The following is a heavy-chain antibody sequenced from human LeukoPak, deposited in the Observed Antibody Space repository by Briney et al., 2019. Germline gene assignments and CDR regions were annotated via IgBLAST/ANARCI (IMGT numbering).Heavy chain of an antibody. CDR2: IRSSGSTI. J-gene: IGHJ4*02. CDR1: GFTFSDYN. Sequence: GGSLRLSCAASGFTFSDYNMKWVRQAPGKGLEWVSYIRSSGSTIYYADSVKGRFTISRDNAKNLLYLQMNSLRAEDMAVYYCATDGVSDYWGQGTLVTVSS. V-gene: IGHV3-48*04. D-gene: IGHD3-10*01. CDR3: ATDGVSDY.